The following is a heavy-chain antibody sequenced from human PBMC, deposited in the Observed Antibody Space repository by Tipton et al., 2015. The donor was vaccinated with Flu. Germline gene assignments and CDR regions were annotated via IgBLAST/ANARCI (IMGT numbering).Heavy chain of an antibody. J-gene: IGHJ4*02. CDR1: GFTFGSYG. Sequence: SGFTFGSYGMHWVRQAPGKGLEWVAYLWYDGGNKHYAESVKGRFTISRENSKKTLYLQMNSLRAEDTAVYYCARELEPLFDYWGQGTLVTVSS. CDR2: LWYDGGNK. CDR3: ARELEPLFDY. D-gene: IGHD1-1*01. V-gene: IGHV3-33*01.